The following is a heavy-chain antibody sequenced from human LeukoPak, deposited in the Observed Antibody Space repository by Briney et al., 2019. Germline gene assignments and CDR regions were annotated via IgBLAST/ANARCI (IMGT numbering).Heavy chain of an antibody. V-gene: IGHV4-34*01. CDR2: INHSGST. CDR3: ARGGRYFDWSLQLQYNWFDP. CDR1: GGSFSGYY. J-gene: IGHJ5*02. Sequence: PSETLSLTCAVYGGSFSGYYWSWIRQPPGKGLEWIGEINHSGSTNYNPSLKSRVTISVDTSKNQFSLKLSSVTAADTAVYYCARGGRYFDWSLQLQYNWFDPWGQGTLVTVSS. D-gene: IGHD3-9*01.